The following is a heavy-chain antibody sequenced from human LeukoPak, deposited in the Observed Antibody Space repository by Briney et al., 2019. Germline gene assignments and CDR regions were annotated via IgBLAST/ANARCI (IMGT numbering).Heavy chain of an antibody. CDR2: IRYDGNNK. CDR1: GFTFSSYG. V-gene: IGHV3-30*02. D-gene: IGHD1-26*01. CDR3: AKDLVGATYYYYYYMDV. J-gene: IGHJ6*03. Sequence: GGSLRLSCAASGFTFSSYGIHWVRQAPGKGLEWVAFIRYDGNNKYYADSVKGRFTISRDNSKNTLYLQMNSLRAEDTAVYYCAKDLVGATYYYYYYMDVWGKGTTVTVSS.